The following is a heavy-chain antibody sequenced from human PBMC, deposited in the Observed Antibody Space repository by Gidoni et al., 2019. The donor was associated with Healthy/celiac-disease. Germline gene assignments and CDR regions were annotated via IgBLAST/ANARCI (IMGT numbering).Heavy chain of an antibody. CDR1: GGSISRYY. CDR2: IYYSGST. D-gene: IGHD6-19*01. J-gene: IGHJ6*02. Sequence: QVQLQESGPGLVKPSETLSPTCTVSGGSISRYYWSWIRQPPGKGLEWIGYIYYSGSTNYNPSLKSRVTISVDTSKTQFSLKLSSVTAADTAVYYCAASYSSGWLYYYYGMDVWGQGTTVTVSS. V-gene: IGHV4-59*01. CDR3: AASYSSGWLYYYYGMDV.